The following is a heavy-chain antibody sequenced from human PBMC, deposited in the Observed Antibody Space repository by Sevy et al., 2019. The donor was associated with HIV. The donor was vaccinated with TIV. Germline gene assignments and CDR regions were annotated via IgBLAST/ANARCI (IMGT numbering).Heavy chain of an antibody. Sequence: ASVKVSCKASGYTFTGDYLHLVRQAPGHGLEWMGRVFPNSGGTNYAQKFQGRVTMTRDTSISTAYMELSRLRSDDTAVYYCASHGGGGTTNSGMDVWGQGTTVTVSS. V-gene: IGHV1-2*06. D-gene: IGHD1-7*01. CDR1: GYTFTGDY. CDR2: VFPNSGGT. J-gene: IGHJ6*02. CDR3: ASHGGGGTTNSGMDV.